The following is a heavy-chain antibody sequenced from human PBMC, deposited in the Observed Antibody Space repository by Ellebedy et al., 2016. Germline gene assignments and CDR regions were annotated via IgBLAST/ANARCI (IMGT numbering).Heavy chain of an antibody. J-gene: IGHJ5*02. Sequence: ASVKVSCKASGYTFFSHNINWVRQAPGQGLEWMGWISPYNGHTNYAQNAQGRGTMTTDTSTSTAYMRLRSLRSDDTAVDYCARVSRCLDEHWFDPWGQGTLVTVSS. V-gene: IGHV1-18*01. CDR3: ARVSRCLDEHWFDP. CDR2: ISPYNGHT. CDR1: GYTFFSHN. D-gene: IGHD3-3*01.